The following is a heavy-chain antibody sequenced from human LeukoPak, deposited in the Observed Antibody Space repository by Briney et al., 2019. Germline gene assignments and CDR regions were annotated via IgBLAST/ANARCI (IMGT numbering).Heavy chain of an antibody. CDR1: GFIFSSYR. CDR2: IKEDENEK. D-gene: IGHD3-3*01. CDR3: ARVLNFWMSD. Sequence: PGGSLRLSCSASGFIFSSYRMSWVRRAPGKGLEWVANIKEDENEKYYVDSVKGRFTISRDNARNSLYLQMSNLTAEDTAVYYCARVLNFWMSDWGRGTLVSVSS. V-gene: IGHV3-7*01. J-gene: IGHJ4*02.